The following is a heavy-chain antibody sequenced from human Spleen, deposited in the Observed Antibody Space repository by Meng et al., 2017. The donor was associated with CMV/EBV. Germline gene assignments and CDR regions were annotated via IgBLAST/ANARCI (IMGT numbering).Heavy chain of an antibody. J-gene: IGHJ4*02. V-gene: IGHV3-11*01. CDR3: AKATYGGAYYFDY. Sequence: GGSLRLSCAASGFTFSDYYMSWIRQAPGKGLEWVSYISSSGSTIYYADSVKGRFTISRDNAKNSLYLQMNSLRAEDTAVYYCAKATYGGAYYFDYWGQGTLVTVSS. CDR2: ISSSGSTI. CDR1: GFTFSDYY. D-gene: IGHD4-17*01.